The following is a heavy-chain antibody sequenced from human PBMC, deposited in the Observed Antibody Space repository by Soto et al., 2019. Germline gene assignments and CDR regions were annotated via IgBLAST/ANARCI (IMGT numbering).Heavy chain of an antibody. Sequence: SETLSLTCTVSGGSISSSSYYWGWIRQPPGKGLEWIGSIYYSGSTYYNPSLKSRVTISVDTSKNQFSLKLSSVTAADTAVYYCASPREWEGGTPYYYGMDVWGQGTTVTVSS. V-gene: IGHV4-39*01. CDR3: ASPREWEGGTPYYYGMDV. D-gene: IGHD2-15*01. J-gene: IGHJ6*02. CDR2: IYYSGST. CDR1: GGSISSSSYY.